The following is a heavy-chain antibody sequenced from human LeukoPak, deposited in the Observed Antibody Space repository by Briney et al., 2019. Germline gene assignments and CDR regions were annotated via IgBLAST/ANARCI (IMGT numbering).Heavy chain of an antibody. CDR2: INPNSGGT. CDR3: ARVAVDTAMVQWFDP. D-gene: IGHD5-18*01. Sequence: ASVKVSCKASGYTFTGYYMHWVRQAPGQGLERMGWINPNSGGTNYAQKFQGRVTMTRDTSISTAYMELSRLRSDDTAVYYCARVAVDTAMVQWFDPWGQGTLVTVSS. J-gene: IGHJ5*02. CDR1: GYTFTGYY. V-gene: IGHV1-2*02.